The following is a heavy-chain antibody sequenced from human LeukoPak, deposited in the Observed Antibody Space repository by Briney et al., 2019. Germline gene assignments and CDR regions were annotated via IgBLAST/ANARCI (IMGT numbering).Heavy chain of an antibody. Sequence: SETLSLTCSVSDDSITMYYWTWIRQPPGKGLEWIGYIYYSGSTNYNPSLRSRVTISVDTSKNQFSLKLSSVTAADTAVYYCANYGSGSYRNWGQGTLVTVSS. CDR3: ANYGSGSYRN. V-gene: IGHV4-59*01. D-gene: IGHD3-10*01. J-gene: IGHJ4*02. CDR1: DDSITMYY. CDR2: IYYSGST.